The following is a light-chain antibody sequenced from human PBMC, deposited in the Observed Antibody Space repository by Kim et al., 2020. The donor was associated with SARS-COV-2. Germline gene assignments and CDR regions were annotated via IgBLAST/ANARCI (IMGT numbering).Light chain of an antibody. CDR2: GAS. Sequence: EIVMTQSPATLSVSPGERATLSCRASQSVNSNLAWYQQKPGQAPRLLIYGASTRATGIPDRFSGSGSGTEFTLTISSLQSEDFAVFYCQQYDNWPPYTFGQGTKLEI. V-gene: IGKV3-15*01. CDR1: QSVNSN. J-gene: IGKJ2*01. CDR3: QQYDNWPPYT.